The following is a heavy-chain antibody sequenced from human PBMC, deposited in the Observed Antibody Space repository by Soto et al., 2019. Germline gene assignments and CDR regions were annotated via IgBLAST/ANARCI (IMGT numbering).Heavy chain of an antibody. CDR1: GFTFSDYY. J-gene: IGHJ4*02. CDR2: ISSSRSNT. D-gene: IGHD1-26*01. Sequence: QVQLVESGGGLVKPGGSLRLSCAASGFTFSDYYMSWIRQAPGKGLEWVSYISSSRSNTNYADSVKGRFTISRDNAKNSLYLQMNSLRAEDTAVYYCARYEATYANFDYWGQGTLVTVAS. CDR3: ARYEATYANFDY. V-gene: IGHV3-11*06.